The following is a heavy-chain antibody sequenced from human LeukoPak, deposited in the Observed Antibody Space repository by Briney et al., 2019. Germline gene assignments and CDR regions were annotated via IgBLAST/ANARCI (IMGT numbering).Heavy chain of an antibody. CDR2: IYYSGST. D-gene: IGHD2-2*01. CDR1: GDSTTTTGSY. Sequence: SQTLSLTCTVSGDSTTTTGSYWSWIRQHPAKGLERIGYIYYSGSTYYNPSLKSRVTITVDTPKNQFSLNLSSVTAADTAVYYCVGGVVPYDSRREYFQHWGQGTLVTVSS. J-gene: IGHJ1*01. CDR3: VGGVVPYDSRREYFQH. V-gene: IGHV4-31*03.